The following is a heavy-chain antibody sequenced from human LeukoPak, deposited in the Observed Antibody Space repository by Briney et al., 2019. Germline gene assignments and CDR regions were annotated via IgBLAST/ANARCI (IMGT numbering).Heavy chain of an antibody. V-gene: IGHV4-59*01. D-gene: IGHD5-18*01. CDR3: ARSPTKRVTEDY. CDR1: GDSISSYY. Sequence: SETLSLTCTVSGDSISSYYCSWIRQPPGKGLEWIGYIYYSGSTSYNPSLKSRVTISLDTSNNQFSLKLRSVTAADTAVYYCARSPTKRVTEDYWGQGTLVTVSS. CDR2: IYYSGST. J-gene: IGHJ4*02.